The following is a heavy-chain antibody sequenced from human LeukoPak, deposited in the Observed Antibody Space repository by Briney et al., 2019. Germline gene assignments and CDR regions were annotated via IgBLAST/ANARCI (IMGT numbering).Heavy chain of an antibody. V-gene: IGHV3-53*05. CDR2: IYSGGST. J-gene: IGHJ4*02. CDR3: AKDSSHGDSDY. Sequence: GGSLRLTCAASGFTVSSNYMSWVRQAPGKELEWVSVIYSGGSTYYADSVKGRFTISRGNSKNTLYLQMNSLRAEDTAVYYCAKDSSHGDSDYWGQGTLVTVSS. D-gene: IGHD7-27*01. CDR1: GFTVSSNY.